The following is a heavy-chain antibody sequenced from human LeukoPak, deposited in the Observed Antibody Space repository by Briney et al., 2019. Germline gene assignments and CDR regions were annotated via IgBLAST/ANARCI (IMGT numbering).Heavy chain of an antibody. CDR3: AKDQVTRGGNSFDS. V-gene: IGHV3-30*02. CDR1: GFHFNNHG. Sequence: GGSLRLSCAASGFHFNNHGMHWVRQAPGKGLEWVAFVGYDGTNKFYVDSVKGRFTISRDNSKNTVFLQMNSLRAEDTAVYYCAKDQVTRGGNSFDSWGQGTLVTVSS. J-gene: IGHJ4*02. CDR2: VGYDGTNK. D-gene: IGHD2-15*01.